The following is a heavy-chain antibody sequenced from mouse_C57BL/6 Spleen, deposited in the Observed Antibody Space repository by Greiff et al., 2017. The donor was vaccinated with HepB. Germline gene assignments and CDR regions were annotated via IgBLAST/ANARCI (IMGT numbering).Heavy chain of an antibody. Sequence: QVQLQQPGAELVKPGASVKLSCKASGYTFTSYWMHWVKQRPGQGLEWIGMIHPNSGSTNYNEKFKSKATLTVDKSSSTAYMQLSSLTSEDSAVYCCAKGQLMPHYFDYWGQGTTLTVSS. CDR2: IHPNSGST. J-gene: IGHJ2*01. D-gene: IGHD3-2*02. CDR3: AKGQLMPHYFDY. V-gene: IGHV1-64*01. CDR1: GYTFTSYW.